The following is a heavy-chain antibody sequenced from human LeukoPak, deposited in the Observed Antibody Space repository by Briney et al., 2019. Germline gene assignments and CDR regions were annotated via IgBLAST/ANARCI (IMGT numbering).Heavy chain of an antibody. CDR3: ARGLRYFDWETANYYYYMVV. V-gene: IGHV1-8*01. CDR2: MNPNSGNT. D-gene: IGHD3-9*01. Sequence: ASVKVSCKTSGYTFTSYDINWVRQATGQGLEWMGWMNPNSGNTGYAQKFQGRVTMTRNTSISTAYMELSSLRSEDTAVYYCARGLRYFDWETANYYYYMVVWGKGTTVTVSS. J-gene: IGHJ6*03. CDR1: GYTFTSYD.